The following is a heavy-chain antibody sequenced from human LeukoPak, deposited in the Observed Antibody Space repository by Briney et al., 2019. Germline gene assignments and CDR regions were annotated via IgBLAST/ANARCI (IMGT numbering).Heavy chain of an antibody. D-gene: IGHD2-15*01. V-gene: IGHV4-38-2*02. CDR1: GYSISSGYY. Sequence: SETLSLTCTVSGYSISSGYYWAWMRQPPGKGLEWIGSINHSGSTYYNPSLKSRVTVSVEASKNQVSLRLSSVTAADTAVYYCARVCSSGRCLDYWGQGTLVTVSS. CDR2: INHSGST. J-gene: IGHJ4*02. CDR3: ARVCSSGRCLDY.